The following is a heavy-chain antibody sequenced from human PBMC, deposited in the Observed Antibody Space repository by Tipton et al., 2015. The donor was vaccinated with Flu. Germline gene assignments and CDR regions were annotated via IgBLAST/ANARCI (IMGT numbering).Heavy chain of an antibody. CDR1: DDSISSGRYY. D-gene: IGHD3-10*01. V-gene: IGHV4-39*07. CDR3: ARSPSYSGSGIYPYYFDD. J-gene: IGHJ4*02. CDR2: LYYSGST. Sequence: GLVKPSETLSLTCTVSDDSISSGRYYWGWIRQPPGKGLEWIANLYYSGSTYYNPSLKSRVTISVDTSKNQFSLQLSSVTAADTAVYYCARSPSYSGSGIYPYYFDDWGQGTLVTVSS.